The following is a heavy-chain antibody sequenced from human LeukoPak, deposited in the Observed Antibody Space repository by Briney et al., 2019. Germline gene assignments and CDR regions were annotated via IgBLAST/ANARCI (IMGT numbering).Heavy chain of an antibody. Sequence: VGSLRLSCAASVFTVSNSAMGWGRQTPGKGLEWVTGISDNGGVTNYADSVKGRFTISRDTSKNTLYLQMNSLRADDTAVYYCAKAWGILDPFDYWGQGTLVTVSS. CDR2: ISDNGGVT. D-gene: IGHD6-13*01. J-gene: IGHJ4*02. CDR3: AKAWGILDPFDY. CDR1: VFTVSNSA. V-gene: IGHV3-23*01.